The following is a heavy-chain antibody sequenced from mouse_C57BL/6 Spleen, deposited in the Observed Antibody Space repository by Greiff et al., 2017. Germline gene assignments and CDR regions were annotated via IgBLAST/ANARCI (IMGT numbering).Heavy chain of an antibody. D-gene: IGHD2-14*01. CDR2: ISSGSSTI. V-gene: IGHV5-17*01. CDR1: GFTFSDYG. Sequence: EVQGVESGGGLVKPGGSLKLSCAASGFTFSDYGMHWVRPAPEKGLEWVAYISSGSSTIYYADTVKGRFTISRDNAKNTLFLQMTSLRSEDAAMYYCARGYFGYYAMDYWGQGTSVTVSS. CDR3: ARGYFGYYAMDY. J-gene: IGHJ4*01.